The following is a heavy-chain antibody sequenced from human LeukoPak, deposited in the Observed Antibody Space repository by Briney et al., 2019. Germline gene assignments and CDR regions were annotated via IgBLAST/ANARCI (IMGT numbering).Heavy chain of an antibody. J-gene: IGHJ5*02. V-gene: IGHV4-34*01. CDR3: ARETLLRFLEWFPSRANWFDP. D-gene: IGHD3-3*01. CDR1: GGSFSGYY. Sequence: PSETLSLTCAVYGGSFSGYYWSWIRQPPGKGLEWIGEINHSGSTNYNPSLKSRVTISVDTSKNQFSLKLSSVTAADTAVYYCARETLLRFLEWFPSRANWFDPWGQGTLVTVSS. CDR2: INHSGST.